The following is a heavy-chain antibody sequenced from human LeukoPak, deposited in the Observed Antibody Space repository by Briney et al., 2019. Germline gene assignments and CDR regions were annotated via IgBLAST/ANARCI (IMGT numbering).Heavy chain of an antibody. CDR1: GFTFNNYA. J-gene: IGHJ4*02. CDR3: VKESHSSGWYYFDY. V-gene: IGHV3-23*01. D-gene: IGHD6-19*01. Sequence: GGSLRLSCAASGFTFNNYAMTWVRQAPGKGLEWVSNLGGTGGRTSYADSVKGRFTISRDNSKNMLYLQMESLRGEDTAIYYCVKESHSSGWYYFDYWGQGALVTVSP. CDR2: LGGTGGRT.